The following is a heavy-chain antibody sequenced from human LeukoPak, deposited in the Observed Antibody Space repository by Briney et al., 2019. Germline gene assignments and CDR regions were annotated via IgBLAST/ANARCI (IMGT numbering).Heavy chain of an antibody. CDR1: GGSISSSSYY. V-gene: IGHV4-39*01. CDR2: IYYSGST. Sequence: SETLSLTCTVSGGSISSSSYYWGWIRQPPGKGLEWIGSIYYSGSTYYNLSLKSRVTISVDTSKNQFSLKLSSVTAADTAVYYCTTVLVGATGTPYYFDYWGQGTLVTVSS. D-gene: IGHD1-26*01. J-gene: IGHJ4*02. CDR3: TTVLVGATGTPYYFDY.